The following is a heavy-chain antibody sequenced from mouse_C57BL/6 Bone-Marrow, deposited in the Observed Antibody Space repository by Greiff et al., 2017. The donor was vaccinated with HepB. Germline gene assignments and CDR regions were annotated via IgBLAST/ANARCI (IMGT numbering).Heavy chain of an antibody. J-gene: IGHJ4*01. CDR2: IDPENGDT. D-gene: IGHD2-3*01. CDR1: GFNIKDDY. Sequence: VQLKESGAELVRPGASVKLSCTASGFNIKDDYMHWVKQRPEQGLEWIGWIDPENGDTEYASKFQGKATITADTSSNTAYLQLSSLTSEDTAVYYCTRDGYYDYAMDYWGQGTSVTVSS. V-gene: IGHV14-4*01. CDR3: TRDGYYDYAMDY.